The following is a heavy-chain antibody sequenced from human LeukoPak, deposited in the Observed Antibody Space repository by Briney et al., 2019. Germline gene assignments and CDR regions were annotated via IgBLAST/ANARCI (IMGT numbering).Heavy chain of an antibody. D-gene: IGHD2-21*01. J-gene: IGHJ3*02. V-gene: IGHV1-69-2*01. Sequence: ASVKISCKVSGHTFTDYYMHWVQQAPGKGLEWMGLVDPEDGETIYTEKFQGRVTITADTSTDTAYMELSSLRSEDTAVYYCATLPEGDHAFDIWGQGTMVTVSS. CDR1: GHTFTDYY. CDR2: VDPEDGET. CDR3: ATLPEGDHAFDI.